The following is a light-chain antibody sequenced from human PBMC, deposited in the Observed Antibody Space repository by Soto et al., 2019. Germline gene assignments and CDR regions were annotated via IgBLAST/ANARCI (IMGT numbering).Light chain of an antibody. V-gene: IGLV1-40*01. Sequence: QSVLTQPPSVSGAPGQTITISCTGSSSNIGADYVVHWYKHLPDTAPQLLIYTNSNRPPGVPDRFSASKSDTSASLAIAGLQAEDEADYYCQSYDSSLSGTDVVFGGGTKLTVL. J-gene: IGLJ2*01. CDR1: SSNIGADYV. CDR2: TNS. CDR3: QSYDSSLSGTDVV.